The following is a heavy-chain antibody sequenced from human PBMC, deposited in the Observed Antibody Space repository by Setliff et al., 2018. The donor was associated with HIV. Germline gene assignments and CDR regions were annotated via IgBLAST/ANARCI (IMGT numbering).Heavy chain of an antibody. CDR3: ARGDTAMEYYFDY. CDR2: IYYSGST. J-gene: IGHJ4*02. CDR1: GGSIRSHY. D-gene: IGHD5-18*01. V-gene: IGHV4-59*11. Sequence: SETLSLTCTVSGGSIRSHYWSWIRQPPGKGLEWIGNIYYSGSTNFNPSLKSRVTISVDTSKNQFSLKLSSVTAADTAVYYCARGDTAMEYYFDYWGQGTLVTVSS.